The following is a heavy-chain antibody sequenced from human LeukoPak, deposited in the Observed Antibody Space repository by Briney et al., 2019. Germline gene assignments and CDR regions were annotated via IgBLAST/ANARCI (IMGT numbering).Heavy chain of an antibody. CDR2: IYFDGTT. CDR3: ASRYFCSSTSCYTFDY. CDR1: GASISGSGYY. V-gene: IGHV4-39*07. D-gene: IGHD2-2*02. J-gene: IGHJ4*02. Sequence: PSETLSLTCNVSGASISGSGYYWGWVRQPPGNGLEWIGSIYFDGTTYYNPSLKSRVTISVDTSKNQFSLKLNSVTAADTAVYYCASRYFCSSTSCYTFDYWGQGTLVTVSS.